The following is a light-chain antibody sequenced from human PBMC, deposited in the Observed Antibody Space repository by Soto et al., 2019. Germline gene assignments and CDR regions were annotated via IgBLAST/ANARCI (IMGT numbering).Light chain of an antibody. CDR2: GAS. CDR1: QSFSSSY. CDR3: QHYGSARFT. V-gene: IGKV3-20*01. J-gene: IGKJ3*01. Sequence: EIVLTQSPGTLSLSPGERATLSCRASQSFSSSYLAWYQQKPGQAPRLLIYGASSRATGIPDRFSGSGSGTYFTLTISSLEPEDFAVYYCQHYGSARFTFGPGTKVDVK.